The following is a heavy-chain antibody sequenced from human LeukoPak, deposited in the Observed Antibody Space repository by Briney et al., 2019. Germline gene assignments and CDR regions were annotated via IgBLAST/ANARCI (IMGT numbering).Heavy chain of an antibody. V-gene: IGHV3-30*02. Sequence: GGSLRVSCAASGFIFSNYAMQWVRQAPGMGLEWVAFIRYDGGNTYYADSVKGRFTISRDNSKNTLYLQMNSLRAEDTAVYYCAKGRYFDWLGDFDIWGQGTMVTVSS. CDR3: AKGRYFDWLGDFDI. CDR2: IRYDGGNT. CDR1: GFIFSNYA. D-gene: IGHD3-9*01. J-gene: IGHJ3*02.